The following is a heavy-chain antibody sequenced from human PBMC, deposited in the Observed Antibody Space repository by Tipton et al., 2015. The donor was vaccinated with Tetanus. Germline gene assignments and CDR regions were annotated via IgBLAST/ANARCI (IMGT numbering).Heavy chain of an antibody. D-gene: IGHD3-9*01. CDR3: AKFLVVITQGYYHTMDV. J-gene: IGHJ6*02. Sequence: SLRLSCAASRFTSESHYMHWVRQTPGKGLVWISRINPDGRRTNYADSVKGRFTISRDHAKNTVYLQMNSLRAEDTAVYFCAKFLVVITQGYYHTMDVWGQGTTVTVSS. CDR1: RFTSESHY. CDR2: INPDGRRT. V-gene: IGHV3-74*01.